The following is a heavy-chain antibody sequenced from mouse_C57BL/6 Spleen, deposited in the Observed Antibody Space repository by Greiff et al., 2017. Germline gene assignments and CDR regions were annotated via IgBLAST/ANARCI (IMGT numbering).Heavy chain of an antibody. D-gene: IGHD3-3*01. CDR3: ARGAGLFDD. Sequence: QVQLKQPGAELVRPGSSVKLSCKASGYTFTSYWMDWVKQRPGQGLEWIGNIYPSDSETHYNQKFKDKATLTVDKSSSTAYMQLSSLTSEDSAVYYCARGAGLFDDWGQGTTLTVSS. V-gene: IGHV1-61*01. CDR1: GYTFTSYW. J-gene: IGHJ2*01. CDR2: IYPSDSET.